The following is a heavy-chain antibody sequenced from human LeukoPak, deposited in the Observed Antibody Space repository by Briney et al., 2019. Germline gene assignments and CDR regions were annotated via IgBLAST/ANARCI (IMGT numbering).Heavy chain of an antibody. J-gene: IGHJ4*02. CDR1: GYTFTNYG. CDR3: ARDSREVRGVIIL. D-gene: IGHD3-10*01. V-gene: IGHV7-4-1*02. CDR2: INTNTGNP. Sequence: ASVKVSCKASGYTFTNYGITWVRQAPGQGLEWMGWINTNTGNPTYAQGFTGRFVFSLDTSVSTAYLQISSLKAEDTAVYYCARDSREVRGVIILWGQGTLVTVSS.